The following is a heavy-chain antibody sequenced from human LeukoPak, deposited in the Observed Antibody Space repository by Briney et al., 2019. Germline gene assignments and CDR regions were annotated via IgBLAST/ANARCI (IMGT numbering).Heavy chain of an antibody. CDR2: IGPVSSNI. J-gene: IGHJ6*01. Sequence: GGSLRLSCLGSGFAFNSYTMNWVRQAPGKGLEWVSTIGPVSSNIWIADSLKGRFTISRDNPKNSLYLQMNSLRAEDTAVYYCVGDVARRVGIDVWGPGAPGTVS. V-gene: IGHV3-21*01. D-gene: IGHD2-21*01. CDR3: VGDVARRVGIDV. CDR1: GFAFNSYT.